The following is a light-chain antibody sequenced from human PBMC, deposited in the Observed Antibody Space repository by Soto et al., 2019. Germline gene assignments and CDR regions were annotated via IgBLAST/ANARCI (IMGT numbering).Light chain of an antibody. V-gene: IGLV2-14*03. CDR3: SSYTSTTTRV. J-gene: IGLJ2*01. CDR1: SSDICGYNY. CDR2: EVN. Sequence: SALTQPASVSQSPEQSISISCAGTSSDICGYNYGSLYQQHPGKDSKLLIYEVNNRPSGVSNRFSGSKSGNTAHLTISRLQAEDEADYYCSSYTSTTTRVFGGGTKVTVL.